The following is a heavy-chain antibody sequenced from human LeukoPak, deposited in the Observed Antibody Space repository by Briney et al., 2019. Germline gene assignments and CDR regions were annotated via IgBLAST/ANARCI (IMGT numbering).Heavy chain of an antibody. CDR2: ISPSGNYI. CDR3: ARDLSNSTSCYSY. V-gene: IGHV3-21*01. Sequence: PGGSLRLSCAASGFTFSSHSMNWVRQAPGKGLEWVSSISPSGNYIYYADSVEGRFTISRDNAKNSLYLQMNSLRAEDTAVYYCARDLSNSTSCYSYWGQGTLVTVSS. CDR1: GFTFSSHS. J-gene: IGHJ4*02. D-gene: IGHD2-2*01.